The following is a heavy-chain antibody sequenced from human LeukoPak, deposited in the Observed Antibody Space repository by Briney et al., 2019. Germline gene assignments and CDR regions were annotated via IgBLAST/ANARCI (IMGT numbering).Heavy chain of an antibody. CDR1: GYTFTSYG. CDR3: ARSFSGYSYGFFDY. J-gene: IGHJ4*02. D-gene: IGHD5-18*01. Sequence: WASVKVSCTASGYTFTSYGISWVRQAPGQGLEWMGWISAYNGNTNYAQKLQGRVTMTTDTSTSTAYMELRSLRSDDTAVYYCARSFSGYSYGFFDYWGQGTLVTVSS. V-gene: IGHV1-18*01. CDR2: ISAYNGNT.